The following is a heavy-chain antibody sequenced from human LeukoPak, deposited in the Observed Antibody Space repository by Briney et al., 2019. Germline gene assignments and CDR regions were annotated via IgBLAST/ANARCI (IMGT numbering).Heavy chain of an antibody. Sequence: ASVKVSCKASGYTFTGYYMHWVRQAPGQGLEWMGWINPNSGGTNYAQKLQGGVTMTRDTSISTAYMELSRLRSDDTAVYYCARGGIFVEVLRFLEWTMQGNWFDPWGQGTLVTVSS. CDR2: INPNSGGT. J-gene: IGHJ5*02. CDR3: ARGGIFVEVLRFLEWTMQGNWFDP. D-gene: IGHD3-3*01. CDR1: GYTFTGYY. V-gene: IGHV1-2*02.